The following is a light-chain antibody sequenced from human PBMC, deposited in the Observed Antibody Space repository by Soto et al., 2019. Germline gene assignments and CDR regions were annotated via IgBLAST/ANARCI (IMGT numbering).Light chain of an antibody. CDR2: GAS. V-gene: IGKV3-15*01. CDR1: QSVSSN. J-gene: IGKJ4*01. CDR3: QQYNNWLPLT. Sequence: EIVMTQSPATLSVSPGERATLSCRASQSVSSNLAWYQQKPGQAPRLLIYGASTSATGIPARFSGSGSGTEFTLTISSLQSEDFAVYYCQQYNNWLPLTFGGGTKVENK.